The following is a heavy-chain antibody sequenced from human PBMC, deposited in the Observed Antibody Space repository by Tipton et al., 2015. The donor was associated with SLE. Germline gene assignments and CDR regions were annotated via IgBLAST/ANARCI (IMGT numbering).Heavy chain of an antibody. D-gene: IGHD2-21*01. CDR2: INHSGST. CDR1: GGSFSGYY. J-gene: IGHJ6*02. CDR3: ARGGPRGFWVIAIQARYFDYYGMDV. V-gene: IGHV4-34*01. Sequence: TLSLTCAVYGGSFSGYYWSWIRQPPGKGLEWIGEINHSGSTNYNPSLKSRVTISVDTSKNQFSLKLSSVTAADTAVYYCARGGPRGFWVIAIQARYFDYYGMDVWGQGTTVTVSS.